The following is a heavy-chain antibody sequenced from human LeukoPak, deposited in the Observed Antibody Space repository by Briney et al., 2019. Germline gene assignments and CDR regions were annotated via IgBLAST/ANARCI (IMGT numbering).Heavy chain of an antibody. CDR3: AKKSSDGYHPFDY. V-gene: IGHV3-23*01. Sequence: PGGSLRLSCAASGFTFSRYAMSWVRQAPGKGLEWVCGISSGGESPYYADSVRGRFTISRDNSKNKLYLEINSLKAEDTAVYSCAKKSSDGYHPFDYLGQGTLVTVSS. CDR2: ISSGGESP. J-gene: IGHJ4*02. CDR1: GFTFSRYA. D-gene: IGHD5-24*01.